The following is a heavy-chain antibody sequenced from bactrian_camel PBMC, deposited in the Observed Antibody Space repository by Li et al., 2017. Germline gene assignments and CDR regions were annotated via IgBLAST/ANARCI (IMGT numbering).Heavy chain of an antibody. J-gene: IGHJ4*01. CDR3: ATIPTCRAVPERVTY. D-gene: IGHD5*01. CDR2: INSGGVI. CDR1: GLTLSTNS. Sequence: EVQLVESGGGSVQTGGSLTLSCAASGLTLSTNSMGWIRQAPGKEREGVAAINSGGVIYYHDSVKGRFTISQDSAKNTMYLQMNSLKPEDTAMYYCATIPTCRAVPERVTYWGQGTQVTVS. V-gene: IGHV3S31*01.